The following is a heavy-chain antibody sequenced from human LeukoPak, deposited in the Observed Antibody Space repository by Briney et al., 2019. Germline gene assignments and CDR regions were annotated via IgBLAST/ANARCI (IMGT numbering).Heavy chain of an antibody. CDR1: GGSFSGYY. CDR2: INHSGST. V-gene: IGHV4-34*01. D-gene: IGHD3-22*01. CDR3: ARVVRITMIVVVTRDAFDI. J-gene: IGHJ3*02. Sequence: SETLSLTCAVYGGSFSGYYWSWIRQPPGKGLEGIGEINHSGSTNYNPSLKSRVTISVDTSKNQFSLKLSSVTAADTAVYYCARVVRITMIVVVTRDAFDIWGQGTMVTVSS.